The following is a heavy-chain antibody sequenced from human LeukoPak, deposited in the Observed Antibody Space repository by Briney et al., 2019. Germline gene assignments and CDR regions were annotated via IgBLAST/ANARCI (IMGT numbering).Heavy chain of an antibody. J-gene: IGHJ4*02. CDR3: ARLYLDY. V-gene: IGHV4-34*01. Sequence: SSETLSLTCAVYGGSFSGYYWSWIRQPPGKGLEWIGEINHSGSTNYNPSLKSRVTISVDTSKNQFSLKLSSVTAADTAVYYCARLYLDYWGQGTLVTVSS. D-gene: IGHD2-8*01. CDR1: GGSFSGYY. CDR2: INHSGST.